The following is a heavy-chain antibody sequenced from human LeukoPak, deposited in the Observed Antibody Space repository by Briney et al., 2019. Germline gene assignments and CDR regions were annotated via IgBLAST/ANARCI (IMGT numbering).Heavy chain of an antibody. CDR3: ARGLEYWTFDS. D-gene: IGHD2/OR15-2a*01. Sequence: ASVKVSCKASGYTFTSYDINWVRQATGQGLEWLGWMNPNSGNTGYAQKFQGRVTMTRNTSIGTASMELSSLRSEDTAAYYCARGLEYWTFDSWGQGTLVTVSS. J-gene: IGHJ5*01. CDR2: MNPNSGNT. CDR1: GYTFTSYD. V-gene: IGHV1-8*02.